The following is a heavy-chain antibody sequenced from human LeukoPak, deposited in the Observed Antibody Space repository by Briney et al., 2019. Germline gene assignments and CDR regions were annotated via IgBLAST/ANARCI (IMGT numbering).Heavy chain of an antibody. CDR2: ISSSSSYI. CDR3: ARDGPYSSGWYDY. Sequence: PGGSLRLSCAASGFTFSSYSMNWVRQAPGKGLEWVSSISSSSSYIYYADSVKGRFTISRDNAKNSLYLQMNGLRAEDTAVYYCARDGPYSSGWYDYWGQGTLVTVSS. CDR1: GFTFSSYS. D-gene: IGHD6-19*01. V-gene: IGHV3-21*01. J-gene: IGHJ4*02.